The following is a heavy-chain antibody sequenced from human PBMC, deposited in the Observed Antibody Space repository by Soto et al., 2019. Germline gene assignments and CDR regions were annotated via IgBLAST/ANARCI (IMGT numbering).Heavy chain of an antibody. D-gene: IGHD5-18*01. V-gene: IGHV4-31*03. CDR1: GGSISSGGYD. CDR2: IYYSGST. J-gene: IGHJ5*02. CDR3: ASRRGGHSLGPVGFWFDP. Sequence: TCTVSGGSISSGGYDWSWIRQHPGKGLEWIGYIYYSGSTYYNPSLKSRVTISVDTSKNQFSLKLSSVTAADTAVYYCASRRGGHSLGPVGFWFDPWGQGILVTVSP.